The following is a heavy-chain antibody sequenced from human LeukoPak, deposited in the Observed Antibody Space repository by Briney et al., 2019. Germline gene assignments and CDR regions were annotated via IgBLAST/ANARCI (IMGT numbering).Heavy chain of an antibody. V-gene: IGHV4-30-4*01. Sequence: SQTLSLTCTVSGGSISSGDYYWSWIRQPPGKSLEWIGYIYYSGSTYYNPSLKSRVTISVDTSKNQFSLKLSSVTAADTAVYYCARGVGVPAAISFDYWGQGTLVTVSS. CDR1: GGSISSGDYY. CDR2: IYYSGST. J-gene: IGHJ4*02. D-gene: IGHD2-2*02. CDR3: ARGVGVPAAISFDY.